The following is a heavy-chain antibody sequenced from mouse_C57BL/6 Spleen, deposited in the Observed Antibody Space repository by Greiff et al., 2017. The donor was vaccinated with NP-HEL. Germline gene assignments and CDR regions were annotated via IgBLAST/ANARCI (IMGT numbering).Heavy chain of an antibody. V-gene: IGHV1-85*01. CDR2: IYPRDGST. Sequence: VQLQQSGPELVKPGASVKLSCKASGYTFTSYDINWVKQRPGQGLEWIGWIYPRDGSTKYNEKFKGKATLTVDTSSSTAYMELHSLTSEDSAVYFVARCYYGSSYEAWFAYWGQGTLVTVSA. J-gene: IGHJ3*01. CDR1: GYTFTSYD. D-gene: IGHD1-1*01. CDR3: ARCYYGSSYEAWFAY.